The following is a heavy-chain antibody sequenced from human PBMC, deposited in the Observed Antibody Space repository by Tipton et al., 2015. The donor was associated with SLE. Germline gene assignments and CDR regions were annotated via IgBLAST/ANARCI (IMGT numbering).Heavy chain of an antibody. CDR2: ISSGGTTM. CDR1: GFTFRNYE. Sequence: GSLRLSCGASGFTFRNYEMNWVRQAPGKGLEWLLYISSGGTTMYSADSVKGRFTISRDNAKNSLYLQMSSLRAEDTAVYYCARGPIRAIMATIGVYFDYWGQGTLVTVSS. V-gene: IGHV3-48*03. D-gene: IGHD5-12*01. J-gene: IGHJ4*02. CDR3: ARGPIRAIMATIGVYFDY.